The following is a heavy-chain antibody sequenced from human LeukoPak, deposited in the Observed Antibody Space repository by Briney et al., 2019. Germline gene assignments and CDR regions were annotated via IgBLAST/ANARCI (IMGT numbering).Heavy chain of an antibody. CDR1: GYSISGGYY. CDR2: LHHSGST. Sequence: KPSETLSLTCDVSGYSISGGYYWGWIRQPPGKGLEWIGSLHHSGSTDYNPSLKSRVTISVDTSKNQFSLKLSSVTVADTAVYYCATLPYGSGSFHWGQGTLVTVSS. V-gene: IGHV4-38-2*01. D-gene: IGHD3-10*01. J-gene: IGHJ4*02. CDR3: ATLPYGSGSFH.